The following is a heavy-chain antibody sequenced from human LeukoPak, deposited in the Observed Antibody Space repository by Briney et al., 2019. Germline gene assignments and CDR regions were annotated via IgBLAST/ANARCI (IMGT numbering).Heavy chain of an antibody. Sequence: GGSLRLSCAASGFTFSRYYMRWVRQAQGKGLVWVSRINSDGSGTTYADSVKGRFTVSRGNAKNTLYLQMNSLRVEDTAMYYCTRVFAGDEYSSSGYWGQGTLVTVSS. V-gene: IGHV3-74*01. CDR1: GFTFSRYY. J-gene: IGHJ4*02. D-gene: IGHD6-13*01. CDR2: INSDGSGT. CDR3: TRVFAGDEYSSSGY.